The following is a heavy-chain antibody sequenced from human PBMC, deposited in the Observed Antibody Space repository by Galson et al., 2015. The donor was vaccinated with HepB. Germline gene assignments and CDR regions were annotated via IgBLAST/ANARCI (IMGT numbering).Heavy chain of an antibody. D-gene: IGHD2-21*02. V-gene: IGHV3-23*01. J-gene: IGHJ6*02. Sequence: SLRLSCAASGLTFSSYAMSWVRQAPGKGLDWVSAISGSGGSTYYADSVEGRFTISRDNSKNTLYLQMNSLRAEDTAVYYCAKGRDRYYYYYGVDVWSQGTTVTVSS. CDR3: AKGRDRYYYYYGVDV. CDR1: GLTFSSYA. CDR2: ISGSGGST.